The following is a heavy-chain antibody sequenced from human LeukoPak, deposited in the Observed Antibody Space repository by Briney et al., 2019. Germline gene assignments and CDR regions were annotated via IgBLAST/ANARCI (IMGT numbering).Heavy chain of an antibody. CDR3: ATGRLVDYDFWSGYKRSRAFDY. J-gene: IGHJ4*02. CDR2: IIPIFGTA. Sequence: VALVKVSCKASGGTFSSYAISWVRQAPGQGLEWMGGIIPIFGTANYAQKFQGRVTITADESTSTAYMELSSLRSEDTAVHYCATGRLVDYDFWSGYKRSRAFDYWGQGTLVTVSS. D-gene: IGHD3-3*01. CDR1: GGTFSSYA. V-gene: IGHV1-69*13.